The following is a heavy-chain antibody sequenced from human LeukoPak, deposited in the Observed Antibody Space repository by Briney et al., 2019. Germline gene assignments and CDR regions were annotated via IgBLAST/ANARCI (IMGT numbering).Heavy chain of an antibody. J-gene: IGHJ4*02. CDR3: ARDWGGPATVAFGSGWFNFDY. CDR2: ISAYNGNT. V-gene: IGHV1-18*01. CDR1: GYTFTSYG. Sequence: GASVKVSCKASGYTFTSYGISWVRQAPGQGLEWMGWISAYNGNTNYAQKIQGRVTMTTDTSTSTAYMELRSLRSDDTAVYYCARDWGGPATVAFGSGWFNFDYWGQGTLVTVSS. D-gene: IGHD6-19*01.